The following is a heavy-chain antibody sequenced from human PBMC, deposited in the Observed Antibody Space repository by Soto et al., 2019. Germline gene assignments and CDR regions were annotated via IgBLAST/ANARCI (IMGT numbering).Heavy chain of an antibody. D-gene: IGHD4-17*01. CDR1: GFSFSNYA. V-gene: IGHV3-23*03. J-gene: IGHJ4*02. Sequence: EVQLLESGGGLVQPGGSLRPSCTASGFSFSNYAVTWVRQAPGKGLEWVSSIGSDTSYIYYADSVKGRFTISRDKSKNTVFLKMNSLRADDTAVYHCAKDPNGDYVGAFDSWGQGALVTVSS. CDR3: AKDPNGDYVGAFDS. CDR2: IGSDTSYI.